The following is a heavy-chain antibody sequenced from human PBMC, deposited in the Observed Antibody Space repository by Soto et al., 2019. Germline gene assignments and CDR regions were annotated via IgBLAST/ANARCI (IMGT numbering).Heavy chain of an antibody. Sequence: QVQLVESGGGVVQPGRSLRLSCAASGFTFSSYGMHWVRQAPGKGLEWVAVIWYDGSNKYYADSVKGRFTISRDNSKNTLYLQMNSLRAEDTAVYYCARDRNRVELLWFGTSYGMDVWGQGTTVTVS. J-gene: IGHJ6*02. V-gene: IGHV3-33*01. CDR2: IWYDGSNK. CDR3: ARDRNRVELLWFGTSYGMDV. D-gene: IGHD3-10*01. CDR1: GFTFSSYG.